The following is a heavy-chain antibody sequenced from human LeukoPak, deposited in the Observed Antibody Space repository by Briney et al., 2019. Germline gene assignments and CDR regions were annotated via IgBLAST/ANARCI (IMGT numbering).Heavy chain of an antibody. Sequence: TQSLICSVWNVFISRGSHFGHWVPRAAGKGLDWIGRIYAGGRSNYTPSLRSRVTISVDTSKNQFSLRLSSVTATDTGVYYCASDHSGWLGLGYWGQGTLVSVSS. D-gene: IGHD6-19*01. CDR2: IYAGGRS. V-gene: IGHV4-61*02. CDR3: ASDHSGWLGLGY. CDR1: NVFISRGSHF. J-gene: IGHJ4*02.